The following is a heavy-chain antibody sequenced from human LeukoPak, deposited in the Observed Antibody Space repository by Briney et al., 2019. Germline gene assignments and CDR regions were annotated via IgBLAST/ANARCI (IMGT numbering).Heavy chain of an antibody. CDR1: GYSISSGYY. J-gene: IGHJ5*02. CDR2: IYHSGST. D-gene: IGHD4-11*01. Sequence: SETLSLTCTVSGYSISSGYYWGWIRQPPGKGVEWIGSIYHSGSTYYNPSLKSRVTISVDTSKNQFSLKLSSVTAADTAVYYCARADYSRDWFDPWGQGTLVTVSS. CDR3: ARADYSRDWFDP. V-gene: IGHV4-38-2*02.